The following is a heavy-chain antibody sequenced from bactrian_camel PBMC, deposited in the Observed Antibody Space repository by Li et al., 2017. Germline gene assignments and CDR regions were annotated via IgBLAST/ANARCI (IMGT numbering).Heavy chain of an antibody. Sequence: HVQLVESGGGSVQAGGSLRLSCAISGYTTARTCMGWFRQAPGKDREGVAVIDNDGATRYVKPVQGRFTLTKDNAENTLYLLMDRLKPEDTAMYYCAVEGDGDYCVPGALVFGFWDQGTQVTVS. V-gene: IGHV3S1*01. J-gene: IGHJ6*01. CDR2: IDNDGAT. D-gene: IGHD1*01. CDR3: AVEGDGDYCVPGALVFGF. CDR1: GYTTARTC.